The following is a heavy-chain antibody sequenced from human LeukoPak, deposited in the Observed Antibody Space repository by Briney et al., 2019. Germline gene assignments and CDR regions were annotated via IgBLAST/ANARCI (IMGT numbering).Heavy chain of an antibody. J-gene: IGHJ2*01. CDR1: GFTFNNFA. D-gene: IGHD3-3*01. CDR2: ISGSGGST. CDR3: ARVPHRVGYFDL. Sequence: PGGSLRLSCAASGFTFNNFAMSWVRQAPGKGLEWVSAISGSGGSTYYADSVKGRFTISRDNSKNTLYLQMNSLRAEDTAVYYCARVPHRVGYFDLWGRGTLVTVSS. V-gene: IGHV3-23*01.